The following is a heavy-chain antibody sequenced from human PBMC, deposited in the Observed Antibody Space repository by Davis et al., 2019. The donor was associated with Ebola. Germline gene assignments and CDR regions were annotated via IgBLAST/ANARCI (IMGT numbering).Heavy chain of an antibody. CDR3: AKDPSDRYLTGVDY. J-gene: IGHJ4*02. V-gene: IGHV3-30*02. CDR2: IRYDGSNK. CDR1: GFTFSSYG. D-gene: IGHD7-27*01. Sequence: PGGSLRLSCAASGFTFSSYGMHWVRQAPGKGLEWVAFIRYDGSNKYYADSVKGRFTISRDNSKNTLYLQMNSLRAEDTAVYYCAKDPSDRYLTGVDYWGQGTLVTVSS.